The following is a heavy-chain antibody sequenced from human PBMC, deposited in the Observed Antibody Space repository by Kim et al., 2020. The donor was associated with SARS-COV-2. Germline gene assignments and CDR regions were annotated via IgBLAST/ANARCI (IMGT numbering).Heavy chain of an antibody. D-gene: IGHD3-10*01. V-gene: IGHV7-4-1*02. Sequence: ASVKVSCKASGYTFTSYAMNWVRQAPGQGLEWMGWINTNTGNPTYAQGFTGRFVFSLDTSVSTAYLQISSLKAEDTAVYYCARDIGGSGSYFWAQGWFDPWGQGTLVTVSS. CDR3: ARDIGGSGSYFWAQGWFDP. CDR1: GYTFTSYA. J-gene: IGHJ5*02. CDR2: INTNTGNP.